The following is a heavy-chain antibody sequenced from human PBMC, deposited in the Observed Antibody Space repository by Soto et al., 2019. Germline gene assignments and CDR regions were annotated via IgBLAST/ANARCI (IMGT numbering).Heavy chain of an antibody. Sequence: QLVESGGGLVQPGGSLRLACAASGFTLSVYTMHWVRQAPGKGLEWVSCIGRTSTETYYADSLKGRFTISRDNAKNSVDLQINSLRVEDTAVYYCVRKVGYFPNGYLDSWGQGTLVTVSS. CDR1: GFTLSVYT. D-gene: IGHD3-22*01. V-gene: IGHV3-48*01. CDR2: IGRTSTET. J-gene: IGHJ4*02. CDR3: VRKVGYFPNGYLDS.